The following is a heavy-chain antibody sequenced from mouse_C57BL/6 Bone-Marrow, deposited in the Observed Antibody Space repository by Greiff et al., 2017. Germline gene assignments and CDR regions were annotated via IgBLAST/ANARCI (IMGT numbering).Heavy chain of an antibody. CDR2: ILPGSGST. CDR1: GYTFTGYG. Sequence: QVQLQQSGAELMKPGASVKLSCKATGYTFTGYGIEWVKQRPGHGLEWIGEILPGSGSTNYNEKFKGKATFTADTSSNTDYMQLRRLTTENSTIYYFARSEGNYGSSGYWGQGTTLTVSS. V-gene: IGHV1-9*01. J-gene: IGHJ2*01. D-gene: IGHD1-1*01. CDR3: ARSEGNYGSSGY.